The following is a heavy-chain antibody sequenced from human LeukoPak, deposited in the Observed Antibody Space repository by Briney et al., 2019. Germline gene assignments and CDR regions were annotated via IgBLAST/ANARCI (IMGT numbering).Heavy chain of an antibody. Sequence: SETLPLTCTVSGGSISSYYWTWIRQPPGKGLEWIGYISYSGSTNYNPSLKSRVTISVDMSKNQFSLKLSSVTAADTAVYYCARHYYSSGSYYSRSYYYGMDVWGQGTSVTVSS. D-gene: IGHD3-10*01. CDR1: GGSISSYY. V-gene: IGHV4-59*08. J-gene: IGHJ6*02. CDR3: ARHYYSSGSYYSRSYYYGMDV. CDR2: ISYSGST.